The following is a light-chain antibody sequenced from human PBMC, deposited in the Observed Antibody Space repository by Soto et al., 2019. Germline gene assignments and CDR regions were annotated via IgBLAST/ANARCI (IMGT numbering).Light chain of an antibody. CDR1: QSVTTY. V-gene: IGKV1-39*01. CDR2: GAS. J-gene: IGKJ1*01. CDR3: QQSYSTPQT. Sequence: DIQMTQSPSSLSASVGDRVTIACRASQSVTTYLNWYQQKPGKAPKLPIYGASSLQSGVPSRFSGSGSGTDFTLTISSLQPEDFATYYCQQSYSTPQTFGQGTKVDIK.